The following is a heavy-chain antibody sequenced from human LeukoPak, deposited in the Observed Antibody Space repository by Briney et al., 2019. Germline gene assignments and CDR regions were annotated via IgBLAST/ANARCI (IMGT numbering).Heavy chain of an antibody. Sequence: PGMSLRLSCAVSGFTFSSYWMSWVRQAPGKGLEWVANIKQDGSEKYYVDSVKGRFTISRDNAKNSLYLQMNSLRAEDTAVYYCARDFGYYYGSGSYRFFDYWGQGTLVTVSS. D-gene: IGHD3-10*01. J-gene: IGHJ4*02. CDR3: ARDFGYYYGSGSYRFFDY. CDR1: GFTFSSYW. CDR2: IKQDGSEK. V-gene: IGHV3-7*01.